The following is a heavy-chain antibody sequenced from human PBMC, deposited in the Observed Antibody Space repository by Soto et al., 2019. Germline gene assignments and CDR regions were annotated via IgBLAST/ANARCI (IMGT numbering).Heavy chain of an antibody. CDR2: ISGSGGST. V-gene: IGHV3-23*01. J-gene: IGHJ6*02. Sequence: GGSLRLSCAASGFTFSSYAMSWVRQAPGKGLEWVSAISGSGGSTYYAGSVKGRFTISRDNSKNTLYLQMNSLRAEDTAVYYCAKDVWYGDYLYWAYYYGMDVWGQGTTVTVSS. CDR1: GFTFSSYA. CDR3: AKDVWYGDYLYWAYYYGMDV. D-gene: IGHD4-17*01.